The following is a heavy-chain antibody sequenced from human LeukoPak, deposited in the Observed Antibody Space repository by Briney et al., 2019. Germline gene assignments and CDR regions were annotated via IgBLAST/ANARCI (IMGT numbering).Heavy chain of an antibody. J-gene: IGHJ2*01. Sequence: PSETLSLTCTVSGGSISSYYWSWIRQPAGKGLEWIGRIYTSGSTNYNPSLKSRVTMSVDTSKNQFSLKLSSVTAADTAVYYCARSISTVVTPYWYFDLWGRGTPVTVSS. CDR2: IYTSGST. V-gene: IGHV4-4*07. CDR3: ARSISTVVTPYWYFDL. D-gene: IGHD4-23*01. CDR1: GGSISSYY.